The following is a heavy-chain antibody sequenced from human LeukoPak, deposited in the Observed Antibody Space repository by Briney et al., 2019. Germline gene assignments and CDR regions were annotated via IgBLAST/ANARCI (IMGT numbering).Heavy chain of an antibody. CDR2: INPSGGST. Sequence: ASVKVSCKAAGYTFTSYYMQLVRQAPGQGIEWMGTINPSGGSTSYAQKFQGRVTMTRDTPTSTVYMELSSLRSEDTAVYYCARGGRGEGTGTTRVAFDIWGQGTMVTVSS. J-gene: IGHJ3*02. CDR3: ARGGRGEGTGTTRVAFDI. D-gene: IGHD1-1*01. CDR1: GYTFTSYY. V-gene: IGHV1-46*01.